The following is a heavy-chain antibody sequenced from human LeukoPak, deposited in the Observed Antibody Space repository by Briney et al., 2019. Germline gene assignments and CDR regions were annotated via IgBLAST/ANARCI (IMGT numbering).Heavy chain of an antibody. D-gene: IGHD3-10*01. CDR1: GFSFISYD. J-gene: IGHJ6*02. Sequence: GGSLRLSCVASGFSFISYDFHWVRQAPGKGLEWVAVISYDGSNKYYADSVKGRFTISRDNSKNTLYLQMNSLRAEDTAVYYCARDTMVRGASPPDYYYGMDVWGQGTTVTVSS. CDR3: ARDTMVRGASPPDYYYGMDV. V-gene: IGHV3-30-3*01. CDR2: ISYDGSNK.